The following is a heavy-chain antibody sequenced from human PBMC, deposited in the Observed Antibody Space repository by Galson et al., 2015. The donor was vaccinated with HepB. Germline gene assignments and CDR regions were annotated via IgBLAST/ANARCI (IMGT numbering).Heavy chain of an antibody. CDR2: IYSGGST. D-gene: IGHD1-26*01. J-gene: IGHJ4*02. CDR3: ARERGSGSYGY. CDR1: GFTVSSNY. V-gene: IGHV3-53*01. Sequence: LRLSCAASGFTVSSNYMSWVRQAPGKGLEWVSVIYSGGSTYYTDSVKGRFTISRDNSKNTLYLQMNSLRAEDTAVYYCARERGSGSYGYWGQGTLVTVSS.